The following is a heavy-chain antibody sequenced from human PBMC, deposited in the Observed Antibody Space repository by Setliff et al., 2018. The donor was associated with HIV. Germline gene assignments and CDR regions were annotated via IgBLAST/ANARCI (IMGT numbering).Heavy chain of an antibody. CDR1: GYTFTSCF. CDR3: VKEYHTTATDTRVANYFDY. V-gene: IGHV1-46*01. D-gene: IGHD6-13*01. J-gene: IGHJ4*02. CDR2: INPSDGTT. Sequence: ASVKVSCKASGYTFTSCFMHWVRQAPGQGLEYMGIINPSDGTTDYTRKFQDRVTMTSDTSTSTVYMELRSLRSEDTAIYYCVKEYHTTATDTRVANYFDYWGQGTLVTAPQ.